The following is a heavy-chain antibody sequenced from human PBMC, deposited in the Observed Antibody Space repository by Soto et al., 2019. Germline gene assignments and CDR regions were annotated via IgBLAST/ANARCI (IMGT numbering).Heavy chain of an antibody. J-gene: IGHJ5*02. D-gene: IGHD4-17*01. Sequence: SEILSLTCTVSAGSIGSGFYYWSWIRQHPGKGLEWIGYIYSRGSTYYNPSLKSRVTISLDTSDNQFSLTLSSVTAADTAVYYCARSTTTEVSGFDPRGQGTLVTVSS. CDR2: IYSRGST. V-gene: IGHV4-31*03. CDR3: ARSTTTEVSGFDP. CDR1: AGSIGSGFYY.